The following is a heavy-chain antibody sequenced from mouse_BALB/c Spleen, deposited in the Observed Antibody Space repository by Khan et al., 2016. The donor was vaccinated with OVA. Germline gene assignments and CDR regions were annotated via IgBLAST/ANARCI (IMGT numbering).Heavy chain of an antibody. CDR2: INTETGEP. CDR3: AFNWDDDMDY. J-gene: IGHJ4*01. CDR1: GYTFTDYS. V-gene: IGHV9-2-1*01. D-gene: IGHD4-1*01. Sequence: QIQLVQSGPELKKPGETVKISCKASGYTFTDYSMHWVKQAPGKGLKWMGWINTETGEPTYADDFKGRFAFSLETSASTAYLQINNLKNEDTATYFCAFNWDDDMDYWCQGTSVTVSS.